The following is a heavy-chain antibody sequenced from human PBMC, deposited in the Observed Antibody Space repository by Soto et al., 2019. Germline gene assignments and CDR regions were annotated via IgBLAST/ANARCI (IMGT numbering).Heavy chain of an antibody. J-gene: IGHJ4*02. CDR2: ISAYNGNT. V-gene: IGHV1-18*01. CDR1: GYTFTSYA. D-gene: IGHD4-17*01. CDR3: ARDINGGYFDY. Sequence: ASVKVSCKASGYTFTSYAMNWVRQAPGQGLEWMGWISAYNGNTNYAQKLQGRVTMTTDTSTSTAYMELRSLRSDDTAVYYCARDINGGYFDYWGQGTLVTVSS.